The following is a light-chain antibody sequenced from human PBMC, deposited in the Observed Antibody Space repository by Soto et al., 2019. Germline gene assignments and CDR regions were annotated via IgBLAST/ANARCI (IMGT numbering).Light chain of an antibody. J-gene: IGKJ1*01. CDR1: QRIRSY. Sequence: DIQMNQSPSSLSASVGDRVTITCRARQRIRSYLNWYQQKPGKAPKLLIYAASSLQSVVPSRFTGSGSGTDFTLTISRLQPDDFASYFYEQSYSTPGTFGQGTKVDIK. CDR2: AAS. CDR3: EQSYSTPGT. V-gene: IGKV1-39*01.